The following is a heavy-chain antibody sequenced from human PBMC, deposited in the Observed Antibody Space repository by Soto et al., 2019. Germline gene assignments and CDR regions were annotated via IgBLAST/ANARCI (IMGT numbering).Heavy chain of an antibody. J-gene: IGHJ3*02. V-gene: IGHV3-7*05. D-gene: IGHD3-3*01. CDR1: GFTFSSYW. CDR3: AVRGTTYYDFWSGYVDAFDI. CDR2: IKQDGSEK. Sequence: EVQLVESGGGLVQPGGSLRLSCAASGFTFSSYWMSWVRQAPGKGLEWVANIKQDGSEKYYVDSVKGRFTISRDNAKNSLYLQMNSLRAEDTAVYYCAVRGTTYYDFWSGYVDAFDIWGQGTMVTVSS.